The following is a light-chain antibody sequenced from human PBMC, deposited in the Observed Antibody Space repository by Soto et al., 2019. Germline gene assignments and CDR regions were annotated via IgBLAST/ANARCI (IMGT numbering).Light chain of an antibody. CDR1: SSDIGGYNF. V-gene: IGLV2-8*01. CDR2: EVN. J-gene: IGLJ1*01. CDR3: CSYAGSGTDNFV. Sequence: QSVLTQPPSASGSPGQSVTISCTGTSSDIGGYNFVSWYQQHPGKAPKLMIDEVNKRPSGVPDRFSGSKSGNTASLTISGLQADDEAEYYCCSYAGSGTDNFVFGSGTKLTVL.